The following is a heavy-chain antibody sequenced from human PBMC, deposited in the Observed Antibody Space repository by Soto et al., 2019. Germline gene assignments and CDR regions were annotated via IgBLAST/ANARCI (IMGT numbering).Heavy chain of an antibody. J-gene: IGHJ1*01. D-gene: IGHD3-22*01. Sequence: SVKVACRASGGTFSSWAISWVRQAPGQGLEWMGGIIPIFGTANYAQKFQGRVTITADESTSTAYMELSSLRSEDTAVYYCARTPKYYYDSSGYYSPPLYFQHWGQGTLVTVSS. CDR2: IIPIFGTA. CDR3: ARTPKYYYDSSGYYSPPLYFQH. CDR1: GGTFSSWA. V-gene: IGHV1-69*01.